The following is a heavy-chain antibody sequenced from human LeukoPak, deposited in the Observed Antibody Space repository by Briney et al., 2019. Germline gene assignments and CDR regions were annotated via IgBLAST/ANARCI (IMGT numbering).Heavy chain of an antibody. D-gene: IGHD3-16*02. CDR3: ARERNDYVWGSYRYTPIGFDP. J-gene: IGHJ5*02. CDR2: IWYDGSNK. Sequence: GGSVRLSCAASGFTFSGYGMPWVRQAPGKGLEWVAVIWYDGSNKYYADSVKGRFTISRDNSKNTLYLQMNSLRAEDTAVYYCARERNDYVWGSYRYTPIGFDPWGQGTLATVSS. V-gene: IGHV3-33*01. CDR1: GFTFSGYG.